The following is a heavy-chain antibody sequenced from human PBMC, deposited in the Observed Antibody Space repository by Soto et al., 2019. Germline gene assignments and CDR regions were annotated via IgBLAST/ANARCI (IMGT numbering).Heavy chain of an antibody. V-gene: IGHV3-7*01. CDR3: ARDPPRRFDI. Sequence: EVRLVESGGGLVQPGGSLRLSCAASGFTFSSYYMAWVRQAPGKGLEWVADIKEDGSDKHYVDSVKGRFTISRDNVKNSLYLQMNSLRADDTAVYYCARDPPRRFDIWGQGTMVTVSS. CDR2: IKEDGSDK. J-gene: IGHJ3*02. CDR1: GFTFSSYY.